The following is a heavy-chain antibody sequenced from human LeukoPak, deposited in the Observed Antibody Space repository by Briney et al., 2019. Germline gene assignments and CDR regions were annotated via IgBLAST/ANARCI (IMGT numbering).Heavy chain of an antibody. CDR1: GFTSSNCG. CDR2: ISYDGSKK. V-gene: IGHV3-30*03. CDR3: ARDQGLTVPAGYALDI. J-gene: IGHJ3*02. Sequence: GGSLRLSCAASGFTSSNCGMHWVRQAPGKGLEWVALISYDGSKKYYADSVKGRFSISRDNSKNTLYLQMNSLRPEDTALYDCARDQGLTVPAGYALDIWGQGTMVTVSS. D-gene: IGHD4-17*01.